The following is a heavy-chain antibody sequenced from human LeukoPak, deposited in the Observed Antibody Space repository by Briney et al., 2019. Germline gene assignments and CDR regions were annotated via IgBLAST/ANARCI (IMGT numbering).Heavy chain of an antibody. CDR3: ARDKQPGDY. D-gene: IGHD5-18*01. Sequence: SETLSLTCTVSGDSISPYYWGWIRQPPGKGLEWIGYIYYSGDTTYNPSLKSRVTISVDTSKNQLSLKLRSVTAADTAVYYCARDKQPGDYWGRGALVTVSS. J-gene: IGHJ4*02. CDR1: GDSISPYY. V-gene: IGHV4-59*01. CDR2: IYYSGDT.